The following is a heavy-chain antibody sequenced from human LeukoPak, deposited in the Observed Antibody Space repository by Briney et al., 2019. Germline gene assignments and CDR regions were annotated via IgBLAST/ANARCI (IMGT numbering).Heavy chain of an antibody. CDR1: GFTFRTFE. D-gene: IGHD5-24*01. V-gene: IGHV3-48*03. CDR2: ISSSGSNI. Sequence: GGSLRLSCAASGFTFRTFEMNWVRQAPGKGLEWVSYISSSGSNIYYADSVKGRFTISRDNAKNSLYLQMNSLRVEDTAVYYCARADLATITIDYWGQGTLVTVSS. CDR3: ARADLATITIDY. J-gene: IGHJ4*02.